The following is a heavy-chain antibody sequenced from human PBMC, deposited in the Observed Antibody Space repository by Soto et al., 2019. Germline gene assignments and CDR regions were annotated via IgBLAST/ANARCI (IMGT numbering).Heavy chain of an antibody. J-gene: IGHJ6*02. Sequence: SVKVSCKASGGTFSSYAISWVRQAPGQGLEWMGGIIPIFGTANYAQKFQGRVTITADESTSTAYMELSSLRSEDTAVYYCARANYGDYASYYYGMVVWGQGTTVTVSS. CDR2: IIPIFGTA. CDR3: ARANYGDYASYYYGMVV. D-gene: IGHD4-17*01. CDR1: GGTFSSYA. V-gene: IGHV1-69*13.